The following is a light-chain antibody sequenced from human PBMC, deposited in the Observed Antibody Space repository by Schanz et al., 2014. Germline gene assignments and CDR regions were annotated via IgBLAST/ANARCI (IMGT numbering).Light chain of an antibody. V-gene: IGLV4-69*01. J-gene: IGLJ3*02. CDR2: LHSDGSH. Sequence: QLVLTQSPSASASLGASVKLTCTLNSGHSTYAIAWHQQQAEKGPRYLMKLHSDGSHNKGDGIPDRFSGSSSGAERYLIISSLQSEDEADYYCQSWGTGMRVFGGGTKLTVL. CDR3: QSWGTGMRV. CDR1: SGHSTYA.